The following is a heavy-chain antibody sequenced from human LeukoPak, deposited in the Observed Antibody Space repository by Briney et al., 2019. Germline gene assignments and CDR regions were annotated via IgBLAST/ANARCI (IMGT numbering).Heavy chain of an antibody. V-gene: IGHV4-4*07. Sequence: SETLSLTCTVSGGSISSYYWSWIRQPAGKGLEWIGLIYSSGSTDYNPSLKSRVTMSLDTSKNQFSLKLSYVTAADTAVYYCAKNRGNIAVAAANWFDPWGQGTLVTVSS. D-gene: IGHD6-19*01. J-gene: IGHJ5*02. CDR3: AKNRGNIAVAAANWFDP. CDR1: GGSISSYY. CDR2: IYSSGST.